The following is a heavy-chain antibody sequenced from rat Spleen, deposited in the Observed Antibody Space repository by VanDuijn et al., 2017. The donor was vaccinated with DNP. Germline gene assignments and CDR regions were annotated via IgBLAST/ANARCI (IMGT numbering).Heavy chain of an antibody. CDR1: GFTFSYYW. J-gene: IGHJ2*01. CDR2: ITSCGGTT. Sequence: EVQLVESGGDLVQPGRSLKLSCVASGFTFSYYWMTWIRQVPGKGLEWIASITSCGGTTSYPDSVKGRFTISRDDAKNTLYLQMDSLRSEETATYYCAKAGGYSPWYFDYWGQGVMVTVSS. CDR3: AKAGGYSPWYFDY. D-gene: IGHD1-11*01. V-gene: IGHV5-31*01.